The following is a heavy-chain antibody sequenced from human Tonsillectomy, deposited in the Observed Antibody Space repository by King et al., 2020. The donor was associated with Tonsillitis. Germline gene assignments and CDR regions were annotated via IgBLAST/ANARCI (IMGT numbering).Heavy chain of an antibody. J-gene: IGHJ6*03. Sequence: VQLQQWGAGLLKPSETLSLTCAVYGGSFSGYYWNWIRQPPGKGLEWIGEINHRGSTNYNPSLKSRVTISVDTSKNQFSLKLSSVTAADTAVYYCARGKKGSVHRPMGHYYYYMDVWGKGTTVTVSS. CDR3: ARGKKGSVHRPMGHYYYYMDV. V-gene: IGHV4-34*01. D-gene: IGHD3-10*01. CDR1: GGSFSGYY. CDR2: INHRGST.